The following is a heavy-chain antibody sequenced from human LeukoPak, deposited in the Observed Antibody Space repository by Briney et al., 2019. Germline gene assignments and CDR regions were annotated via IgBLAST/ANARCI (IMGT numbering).Heavy chain of an antibody. CDR1: GGSISSGSYY. CDR2: IYTSGST. Sequence: TSETLSLTCTVSGGSISSGSYYWSWIRQPAGKGLESIGRIYTSGSTNYNPSLTSRVTLSVNTSKNQFSLNVSSVTAADTAVYYCAREYSSSISLDYWGRGTLVTVS. CDR3: AREYSSSISLDY. D-gene: IGHD6-6*01. V-gene: IGHV4-61*02. J-gene: IGHJ4*02.